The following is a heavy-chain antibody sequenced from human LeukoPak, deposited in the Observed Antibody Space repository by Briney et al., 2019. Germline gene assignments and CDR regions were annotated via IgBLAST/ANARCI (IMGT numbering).Heavy chain of an antibody. CDR1: GFTFSSYE. V-gene: IGHV3-21*01. CDR2: ISTSSIYI. Sequence: KSGGSLRLSCAASGFTFSSYEMNWVRQAPGKGLEWVSSISTSSIYIYYADSVKGRFTISRDNARNSLYLQMNSLRAEDTAVYYCARELGGGSRYYYYYMDVWGKGTTVTVS. D-gene: IGHD1-26*01. CDR3: ARELGGGSRYYYYYMDV. J-gene: IGHJ6*03.